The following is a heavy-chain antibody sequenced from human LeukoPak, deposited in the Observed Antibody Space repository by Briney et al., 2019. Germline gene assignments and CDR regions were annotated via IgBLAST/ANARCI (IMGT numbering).Heavy chain of an antibody. CDR2: IYSGGST. CDR1: GFTVSSNY. V-gene: IGHV3-53*01. Sequence: GGSLRLSCAASGFTVSSNYMSWVRQAPGKGLEWVSVIYSGGSTYYADSVKGRFTISRDNSKNTLYLQMNSLRAEDTAVYYCARASSFEDIVVVPAAIQEGSYYYYYMDVWGKGTTVTVSS. J-gene: IGHJ6*03. D-gene: IGHD2-2*02. CDR3: ARASSFEDIVVVPAAIQEGSYYYYYMDV.